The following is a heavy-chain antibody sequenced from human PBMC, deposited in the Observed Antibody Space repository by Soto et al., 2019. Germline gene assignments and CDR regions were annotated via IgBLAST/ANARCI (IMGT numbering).Heavy chain of an antibody. CDR1: GGTFSTYP. CDR2: INPIFGTA. J-gene: IGHJ1*01. D-gene: IGHD4-4*01. Sequence: QVQLVQSGAEVKKPGSSVKVSCKASGGTFSTYPISWVRQAPGQGLEWMGGINPIFGTANYAQKLQGRVKITADESTTTAYMQLSSLRSDDTAVYYCARLRASNYEAYQHWGQGTLVTVSS. CDR3: ARLRASNYEAYQH. V-gene: IGHV1-69*12.